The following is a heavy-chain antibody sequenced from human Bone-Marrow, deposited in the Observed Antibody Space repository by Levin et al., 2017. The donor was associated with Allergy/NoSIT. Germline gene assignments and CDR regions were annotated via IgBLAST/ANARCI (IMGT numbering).Heavy chain of an antibody. D-gene: IGHD3-9*01. Sequence: PGESLKISCAASGFTFSDYYMSWIRQAPGKGLECVSYISSSSSYTKYADSVKGRFTISRDNAKNSLYLQMNSLRAEDTAVYYCARDPEEHTLLRYFDYWGQGTLVTVSS. CDR2: ISSSSSYT. CDR1: GFTFSDYY. J-gene: IGHJ4*02. CDR3: ARDPEEHTLLRYFDY. V-gene: IGHV3-11*05.